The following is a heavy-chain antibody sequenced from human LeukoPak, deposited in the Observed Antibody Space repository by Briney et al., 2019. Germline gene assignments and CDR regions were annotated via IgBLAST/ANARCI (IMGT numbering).Heavy chain of an antibody. J-gene: IGHJ4*02. D-gene: IGHD4-23*01. V-gene: IGHV3-23*01. CDR2: ISGSGGST. CDR3: AKVGYGGTVDY. Sequence: GGSLRLSCAASGFTFSSCAMSWVRQAPEKGLEWVSAISGSGGSTYYADSVKGRFTISRDNSKNTLYLQMNSLRAEDTAVYYCAKVGYGGTVDYWGQGTLVTVSS. CDR1: GFTFSSCA.